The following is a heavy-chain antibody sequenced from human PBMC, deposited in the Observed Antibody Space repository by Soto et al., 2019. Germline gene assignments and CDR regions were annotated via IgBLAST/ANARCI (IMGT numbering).Heavy chain of an antibody. Sequence: QVQLVQSGAEVKKPGSSVKVSCKASGGTFSSYAISWVRQAPGQGLEWMGGIIPIFGTANYAQKFQGRVTITADESTSTAYRELSSLRSEDTAVYYCARDLYSSSSGGYYYGMDVWGQGTTVTVSS. CDR2: IIPIFGTA. CDR1: GGTFSSYA. CDR3: ARDLYSSSSGGYYYGMDV. V-gene: IGHV1-69*01. D-gene: IGHD6-6*01. J-gene: IGHJ6*02.